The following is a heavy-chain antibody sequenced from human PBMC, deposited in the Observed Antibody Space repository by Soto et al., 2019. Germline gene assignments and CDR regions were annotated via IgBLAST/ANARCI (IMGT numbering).Heavy chain of an antibody. V-gene: IGHV2-70*01. Sequence: SGPTLVNPTQTLTLTCTFSGFSLSTSGMCVSWIRQPPGKALEWLALIDWDDDKYYSISLKTRLTISKDTSKNQVVLTMTNMDPVDTATYYCARIPPRYYDFWSGYSDYYYGMDVWGQGTTVTVSS. J-gene: IGHJ6*02. CDR3: ARIPPRYYDFWSGYSDYYYGMDV. CDR1: GFSLSTSGMC. CDR2: IDWDDDK. D-gene: IGHD3-3*01.